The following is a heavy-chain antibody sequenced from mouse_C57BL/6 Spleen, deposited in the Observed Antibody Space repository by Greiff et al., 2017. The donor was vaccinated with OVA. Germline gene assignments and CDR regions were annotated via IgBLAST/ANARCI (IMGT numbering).Heavy chain of an antibody. J-gene: IGHJ4*01. CDR1: GYTFTSYW. Sequence: QVQLQQPGAELVRPGSSVKLSCKASGYTFTSYWMHWVKQRPIQGLEWIGNIDPSDSETHYNQKFKDKATLTVDKSSSTAYMQLSSLTSEDSAVYYGARYPVITTVVGRAMDYWGQGTSVTVSS. D-gene: IGHD1-1*01. V-gene: IGHV1-52*01. CDR3: ARYPVITTVVGRAMDY. CDR2: IDPSDSET.